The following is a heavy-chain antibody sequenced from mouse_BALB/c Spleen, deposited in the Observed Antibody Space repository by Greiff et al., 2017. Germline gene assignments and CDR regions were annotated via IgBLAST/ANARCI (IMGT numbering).Heavy chain of an antibody. CDR3: ARYDGNYGGFDY. V-gene: IGHV3-5*02. J-gene: IGHJ2*01. CDR1: GISITTGNYR. Sequence: EVQLQESGPGLVKPSQTVSLTCTVTGISITTGNYRWSWIRQFPGNKLEWIGYIYYSGTITYNPSLTSRTTITRDTSKNQFFLEMNSLTAEDTATYYCARYDGNYGGFDYWGQGTTLTVSS. CDR2: IYYSGTI. D-gene: IGHD2-3*01.